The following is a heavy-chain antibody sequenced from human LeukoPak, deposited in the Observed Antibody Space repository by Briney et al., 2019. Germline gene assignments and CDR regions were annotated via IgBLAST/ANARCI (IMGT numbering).Heavy chain of an antibody. CDR2: INTNTGNP. V-gene: IGHV7-4-1*02. Sequence: ASVKVSCKASGYTLTSDGMNWVRQAPGQGLEWMGWINTNTGNPTYGQGFTGRFVFSLDTPVNTAYLQISSLKAEDTAVYYCARALPGCGSTNCYGLDYWGQGTLVTVSS. CDR3: ARALPGCGSTNCYGLDY. D-gene: IGHD2-2*01. J-gene: IGHJ4*02. CDR1: GYTLTSDG.